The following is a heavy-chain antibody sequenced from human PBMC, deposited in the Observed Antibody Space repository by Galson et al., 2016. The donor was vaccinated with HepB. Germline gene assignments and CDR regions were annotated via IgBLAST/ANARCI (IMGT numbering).Heavy chain of an antibody. V-gene: IGHV3-21*01. CDR2: INFSSGYI. J-gene: IGHJ3*02. Sequence: SLRLSCAASGFSFSDSSMNWVRRAPGKGPEWVSSINFSSGYIHYADSVRGRFTISRDNARNSLYLQMNSLRAEDTAVYYCVREQYPTDAFDIWGPGKMVIVSS. CDR3: VREQYPTDAFDI. D-gene: IGHD2/OR15-2a*01. CDR1: GFSFSDSS.